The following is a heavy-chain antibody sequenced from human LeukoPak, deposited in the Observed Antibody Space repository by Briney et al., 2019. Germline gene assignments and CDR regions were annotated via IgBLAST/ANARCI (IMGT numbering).Heavy chain of an antibody. CDR3: ARHLGVGLGFDY. J-gene: IGHJ4*02. CDR1: GGSISSYY. V-gene: IGHV4-59*08. CDR2: IYYSGST. Sequence: PSETLSLTCTVSGGSISSYYWSWIRQPPGKGLEWIGYIYYSGSTNYNPSLKSRVTISVDTSKNQFSLKLSSVTAADTPVYYCARHLGVGLGFDYWRQGTLVTVS. D-gene: IGHD3-3*01.